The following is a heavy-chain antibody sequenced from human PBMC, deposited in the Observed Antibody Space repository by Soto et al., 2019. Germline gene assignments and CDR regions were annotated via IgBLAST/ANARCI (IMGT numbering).Heavy chain of an antibody. D-gene: IGHD5-12*01. Sequence: EVQLVETGGGLIQPGGSLRLSCAASGFTVSNNYMSWVRQAPGKGLEWVSVIYSGGSTYYADSVKGRFTISRDNSKNTLYLQMNSLRDEDTAVYYCARDRGDIRPKRASPGDYYYGMDVWGQGTTVTVSS. J-gene: IGHJ6*02. CDR1: GFTVSNNY. CDR3: ARDRGDIRPKRASPGDYYYGMDV. V-gene: IGHV3-53*02. CDR2: IYSGGST.